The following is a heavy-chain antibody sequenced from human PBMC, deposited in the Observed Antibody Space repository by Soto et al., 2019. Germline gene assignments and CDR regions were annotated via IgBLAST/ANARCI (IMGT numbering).Heavy chain of an antibody. CDR2: ISYDGTSE. J-gene: IGHJ5*01. D-gene: IGHD3-10*01. CDR1: GFTFSSYP. Sequence: VQLVESVGGVVQPGRSLRLSCAASGFTFSSYPIHWVRQAPGKGLEWVGSISYDGTSEDFTDSLRGRFTLSRDNSKNMLWLQMNSLRSEDTAVYYCLRDYSGWFDLWGQGTLVTVSS. V-gene: IGHV3-30-3*01. CDR3: LRDYSGWFDL.